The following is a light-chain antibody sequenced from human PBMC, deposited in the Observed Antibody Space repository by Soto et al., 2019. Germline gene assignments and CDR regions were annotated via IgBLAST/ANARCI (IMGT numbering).Light chain of an antibody. Sequence: EIVLTQSPGTLSLSPGERATLSCRASQSLTNNYLAWYQQRPGQAPRLLLYGASSRATAVPDRFSGSESETDFTLTISRLEPDDFAVYYCQQYSSSPWTFGQGTKVEI. CDR1: QSLTNNY. J-gene: IGKJ1*01. CDR3: QQYSSSPWT. V-gene: IGKV3-20*01. CDR2: GAS.